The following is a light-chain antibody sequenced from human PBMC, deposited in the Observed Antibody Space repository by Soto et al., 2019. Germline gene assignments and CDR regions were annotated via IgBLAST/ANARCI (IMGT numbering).Light chain of an antibody. CDR1: QSVSTSY. CDR2: GAS. CDR3: QHYGNSPWT. J-gene: IGKJ1*01. Sequence: EIVLTQSPGTLSLSPGERATLSCKASQSVSTSYLAWYQQKPGQAPRLLIYGASTKANGIPDRFSGSGSGTDFTLTISRLEPEDFAVYYCQHYGNSPWTFGQGTKVEIK. V-gene: IGKV3-20*01.